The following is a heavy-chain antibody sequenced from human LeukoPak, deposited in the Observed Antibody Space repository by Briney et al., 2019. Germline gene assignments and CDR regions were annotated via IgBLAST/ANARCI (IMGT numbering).Heavy chain of an antibody. Sequence: SETLSLTCAVYGGSFSGYYWSWIRQPPGKGLEWIGEINHSGSTNYNPSLKSRVTISVDTSKNQFSLKLSSVTAADTAVYYCAKDKGESSSWSFDYWGQGTLVTVSS. CDR1: GGSFSGYY. CDR2: INHSGST. CDR3: AKDKGESSSWSFDY. D-gene: IGHD6-13*01. J-gene: IGHJ4*02. V-gene: IGHV4-34*01.